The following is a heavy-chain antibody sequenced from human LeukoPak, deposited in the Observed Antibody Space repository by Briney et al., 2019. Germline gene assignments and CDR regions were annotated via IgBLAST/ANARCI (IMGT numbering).Heavy chain of an antibody. J-gene: IGHJ4*02. CDR2: INPNSGGT. Sequence: ASVKVSCKASGYTFTGYYMHWVRQAPGQGLEWMGWINPNSGGTNYAQKFQGRVTMTRDTSISTAYMELSRLRSEDTAVYYCARGGDYYYDSSGYFDYWGQGTLVTVSS. D-gene: IGHD3-22*01. CDR1: GYTFTGYY. V-gene: IGHV1-2*02. CDR3: ARGGDYYYDSSGYFDY.